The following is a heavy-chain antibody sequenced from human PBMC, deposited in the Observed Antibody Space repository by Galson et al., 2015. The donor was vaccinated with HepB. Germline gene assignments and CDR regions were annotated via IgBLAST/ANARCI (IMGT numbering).Heavy chain of an antibody. J-gene: IGHJ4*02. Sequence: SLRLSCATSGFTFTKYGMHWARQAPGKGLEWVALIWSDGSDKNYADSVKGRFTIFRDNSKNTVSLQMDSLRAEDTAVYYCARDRTYCGSPSCSRMGPNYWGQGTLVTVSS. CDR3: ARDRTYCGSPSCSRMGPNY. V-gene: IGHV3-33*01. CDR2: IWSDGSDK. D-gene: IGHD2-2*01. CDR1: GFTFTKYG.